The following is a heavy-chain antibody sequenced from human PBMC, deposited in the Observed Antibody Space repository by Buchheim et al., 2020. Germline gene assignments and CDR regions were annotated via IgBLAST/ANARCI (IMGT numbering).Heavy chain of an antibody. CDR1: GFTFSSYA. Sequence: VQLVESGGGVVQPGRSLRLSCAASGFTFSSYAMHWVRQAPGKGLEWVSYISSSSSTIYYADSVKGRFTISRDNAKNSLYLQMNSLRDEDTAVYYCARDQGWGGPKSYYGMDVWGQGTT. J-gene: IGHJ6*02. V-gene: IGHV3-48*02. CDR3: ARDQGWGGPKSYYGMDV. D-gene: IGHD1-26*01. CDR2: ISSSSSTI.